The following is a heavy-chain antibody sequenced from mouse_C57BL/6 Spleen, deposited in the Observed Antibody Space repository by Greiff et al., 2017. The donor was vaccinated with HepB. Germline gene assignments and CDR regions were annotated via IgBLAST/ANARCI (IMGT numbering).Heavy chain of an antibody. D-gene: IGHD5-2*01. CDR2: IRSKSNNYAT. CDR3: VRTNEYQGYFDV. Sequence: EVKLVESGGGLVQPKGSLKLSCAASGFSFNTYAMNWVRQAPGKGLEWVARIRSKSNNYATYYAASVKDRFTISRDESESMLYLQMSNLKTEDTAVYYCVRTNEYQGYFDVWGTGTTVTVSS. CDR1: GFSFNTYA. V-gene: IGHV10-1*01. J-gene: IGHJ1*03.